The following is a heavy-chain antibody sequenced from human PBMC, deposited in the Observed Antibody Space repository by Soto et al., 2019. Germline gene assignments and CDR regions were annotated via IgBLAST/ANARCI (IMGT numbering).Heavy chain of an antibody. D-gene: IGHD6-13*01. V-gene: IGHV3-33*01. J-gene: IGHJ6*02. CDR2: IWYDGSNK. Sequence: GGSLRLSCAASGFTFSSYGMHWVRQAPGKGLEWVAVIWYDGSNKYYADSVKGRFTISRDNSKNTLYLQMNSLRAEDTAVYYCARDIHSSSWYSTYGMDVWGQGTTVTVSS. CDR1: GFTFSSYG. CDR3: ARDIHSSSWYSTYGMDV.